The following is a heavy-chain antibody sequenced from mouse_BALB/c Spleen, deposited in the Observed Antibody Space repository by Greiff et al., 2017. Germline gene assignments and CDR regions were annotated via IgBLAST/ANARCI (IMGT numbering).Heavy chain of an antibody. Sequence: EVKLQESGPGLVKPSQSLSLTCTVTGYSITSDYAWNWIRQFPGNKLEWMGYISYSGSTSYNPSLKSRISITRDTSKNQFFLQLNSVTTEDTATYYCARIYYFFDYWGQGTTLTVSS. CDR3: ARIYYFFDY. CDR2: ISYSGST. D-gene: IGHD1-1*01. J-gene: IGHJ2*01. CDR1: GYSITSDYA. V-gene: IGHV3-2*02.